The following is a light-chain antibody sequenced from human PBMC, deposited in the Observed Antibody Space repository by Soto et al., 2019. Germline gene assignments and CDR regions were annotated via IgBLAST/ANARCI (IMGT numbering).Light chain of an antibody. V-gene: IGLV1-51*01. CDR3: GTWDSTLSAGV. J-gene: IGLJ1*01. CDR2: DNN. CDR1: SSNIGNNY. Sequence: QSVLTQPPSVSAAPGQKVTISCSGSSSNIGNNYVSWYQQFPGTAPKPLIYDNNKRPSGIPDRFSGSKSGTAATLGITGPQTGDEADYYCGTWDSTLSAGVFGTGTKLTVL.